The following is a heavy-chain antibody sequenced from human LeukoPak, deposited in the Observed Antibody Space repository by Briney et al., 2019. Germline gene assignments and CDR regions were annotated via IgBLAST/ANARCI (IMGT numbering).Heavy chain of an antibody. CDR3: ARGYYDSSGYFEGWFDP. CDR2: IYHSGST. V-gene: IGHV4-38-2*01. J-gene: IGHJ5*02. D-gene: IGHD3-22*01. Sequence: GSLRLSCAASGFTFSSYWMCWVRQPPGKGLEWIGSIYHSGSTYYNPSLKSRVTISVDTSKNQFSLKLSSVTAADTAVYYCARGYYDSSGYFEGWFDPWGQGTLVTVSS. CDR1: GFTFSSYW.